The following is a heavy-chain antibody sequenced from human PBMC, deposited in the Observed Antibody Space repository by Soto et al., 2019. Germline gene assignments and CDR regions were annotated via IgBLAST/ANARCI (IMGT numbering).Heavy chain of an antibody. CDR1: GFTFSSYG. CDR3: AKDLLRPGRAYGMDV. J-gene: IGHJ6*01. V-gene: IGHV3-30*18. CDR2: ISYDGTNK. Sequence: QVQLVESGGGVVQPGRSLRLSCAASGFTFSSYGMHWVRQAPGKGLEWVAVISYDGTNKYYADSVKGRFTISRDNSKNTLYLQMNSLGAEDTAVYYCAKDLLRPGRAYGMDVW.